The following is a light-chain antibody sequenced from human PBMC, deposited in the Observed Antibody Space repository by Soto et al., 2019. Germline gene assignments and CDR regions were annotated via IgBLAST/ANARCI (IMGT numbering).Light chain of an antibody. Sequence: QSALTQPRSVSGSPGQSVTISCTGTSSDVGTYNYVSWYQQHPGKAPKLVIYDVIKRPSGVPDRFSGSKSGNTASLTISGLQAEDEADYYCFSYAGYYTLLFGGGTQLTVL. CDR3: FSYAGYYTLL. V-gene: IGLV2-11*01. J-gene: IGLJ2*01. CDR2: DVI. CDR1: SSDVGTYNY.